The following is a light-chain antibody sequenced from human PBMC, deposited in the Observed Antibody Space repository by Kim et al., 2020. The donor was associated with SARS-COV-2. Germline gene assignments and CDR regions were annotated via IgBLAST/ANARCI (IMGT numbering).Light chain of an antibody. V-gene: IGLV1-51*01. J-gene: IGLJ3*02. CDR1: SSNTGNNY. CDR3: GTWDNGLSVWL. CDR2: DND. Sequence: GQKVTISCSGSSSNTGNNYVSWYQQLPGTAPKLLIYDNDKRPSGIPDRFSGSKSGTSATLGITGLQTGDEADYYCGTWDNGLSVWLFGGGTQLTVL.